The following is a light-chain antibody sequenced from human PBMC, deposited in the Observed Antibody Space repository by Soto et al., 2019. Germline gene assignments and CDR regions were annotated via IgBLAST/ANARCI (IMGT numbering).Light chain of an antibody. Sequence: QSVLTQPPSVSGAPGQRVTISCTGTSSNIGAGYDVHWYQQLPGTAPQLLIFVNSNRPSGVPDRFSGSRSGTSASLAITGLQAEDEADYYCQSYDSSLSAVFGTGTKLTVL. CDR3: QSYDSSLSAV. CDR1: SSNIGAGYD. J-gene: IGLJ1*01. V-gene: IGLV1-40*01. CDR2: VNS.